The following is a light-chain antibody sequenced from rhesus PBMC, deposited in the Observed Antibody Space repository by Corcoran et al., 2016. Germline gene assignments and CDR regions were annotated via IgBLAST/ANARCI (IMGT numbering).Light chain of an antibody. J-gene: IGKJ1*01. V-gene: IGKV1-22*01. CDR1: QGISNE. CDR2: EAA. Sequence: DIQMTQSPSSLSASVGDRVTITCRASQGISNELAWYQQKPGETPMLLIYEAANLQRGIPSRVSGSGSGIDFTHTIRSLQSEYFATYYCLHYSSTPLTFGLGTKVAI. CDR3: LHYSSTPLT.